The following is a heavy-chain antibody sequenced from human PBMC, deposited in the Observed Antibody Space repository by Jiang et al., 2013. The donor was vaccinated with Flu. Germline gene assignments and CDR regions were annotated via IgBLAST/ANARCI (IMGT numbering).Heavy chain of an antibody. V-gene: IGHV3-33*01. Sequence: VQLLESGGGVVQPGRSLRLSCAASGFTFSSYGMHWVRQAPGKGLEWVAVIWYDGSNKYYADSVKGRFTISRDNSKNTLYLQMNSLRAEDTAVYYCARDSDYGVARGWFDPWGQGTLVTVSS. CDR1: GFTFSSYG. CDR3: ARDSDYGVARGWFDP. J-gene: IGHJ5*02. D-gene: IGHD4-17*01. CDR2: IWYDGSNK.